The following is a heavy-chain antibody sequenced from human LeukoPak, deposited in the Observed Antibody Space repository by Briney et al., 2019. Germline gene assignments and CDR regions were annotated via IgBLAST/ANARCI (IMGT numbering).Heavy chain of an antibody. CDR1: GYTFTGYY. V-gene: IGHV1-2*02. Sequence: ASVKVSCKASGYTFTGYYMHWVRQAPGQGLEWMGWINPKTGGTTYAQKFQDRVTMTLDTSVSTTYMELNSLRSDDTAVYYCARDYGSGNYRFEYWGQGTLVTVSS. D-gene: IGHD3-10*01. CDR2: INPKTGGT. CDR3: ARDYGSGNYRFEY. J-gene: IGHJ4*02.